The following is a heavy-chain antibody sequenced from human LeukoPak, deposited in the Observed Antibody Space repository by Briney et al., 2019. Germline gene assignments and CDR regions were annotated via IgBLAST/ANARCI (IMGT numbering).Heavy chain of an antibody. CDR1: GGSISSSNW. J-gene: IGHJ5*02. Sequence: SETLSLTCAVSGGSISSSNWWSWVRQPPGKGLEWIGEIYHSGSTNYNPSLKSRVTISLDTSKNQFSLKLSSVTAADTAVYYCARGKTKGVTVNWFDTWGQGTLVTVSS. V-gene: IGHV4-4*02. CDR3: ARGKTKGVTVNWFDT. CDR2: IYHSGST. D-gene: IGHD3-16*02.